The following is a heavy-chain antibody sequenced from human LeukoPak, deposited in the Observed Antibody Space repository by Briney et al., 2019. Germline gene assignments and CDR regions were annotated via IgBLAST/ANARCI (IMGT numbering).Heavy chain of an antibody. J-gene: IGHJ4*02. Sequence: SETLSLTCTVSGGSITSDYWSWIRQPPGKGLEWIGYMYYSGSTNYNPSLKSRVTISVDTSKNQFSLKLSSVTAADTAVYYCASRGSFGYFDYWGQGTLVTASS. V-gene: IGHV4-59*08. CDR2: MYYSGST. CDR3: ASRGSFGYFDY. CDR1: GGSITSDY. D-gene: IGHD1-26*01.